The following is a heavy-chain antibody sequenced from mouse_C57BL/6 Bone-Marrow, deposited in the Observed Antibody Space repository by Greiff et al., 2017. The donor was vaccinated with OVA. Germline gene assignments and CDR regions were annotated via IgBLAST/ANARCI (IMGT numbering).Heavy chain of an antibody. CDR2: IDPSDSDT. V-gene: IGHV1-52*01. J-gene: IGHJ4*01. CDR1: GCTFTSYW. Sequence: VQLQQPGAELVRPGSSVKLSCKASGCTFTSYWMHWVKQRPIQGLEWIGNIDPSDSDTHYNQKFKDKATLTVDKSSSTAYMQLSSLTSEDSAVYYCARGGSDGYRGAMDYWGQGTSVTVSS. CDR3: ARGGSDGYRGAMDY. D-gene: IGHD2-3*01.